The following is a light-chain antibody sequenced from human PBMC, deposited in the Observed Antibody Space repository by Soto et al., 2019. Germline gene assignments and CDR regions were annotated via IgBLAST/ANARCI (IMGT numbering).Light chain of an antibody. CDR2: DAS. CDR3: QQYGSSPT. J-gene: IGKJ1*01. Sequence: EIVLTQSPGTLSLSPGERATLSCRSSQSVSSSYLAWYQQKPGQAPSLLIYDASSTATGIPDKFSGSGSGTDSTLTISRLEPEDFAVYYCQQYGSSPTFGQGTKVEIK. V-gene: IGKV3-20*01. CDR1: QSVSSSY.